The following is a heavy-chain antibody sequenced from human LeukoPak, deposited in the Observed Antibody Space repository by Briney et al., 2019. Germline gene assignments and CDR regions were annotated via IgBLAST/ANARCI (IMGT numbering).Heavy chain of an antibody. CDR2: ISSSGSTI. CDR3: ARLRAAPITMAPDY. V-gene: IGHV3-11*01. Sequence: GGSLRLSCEASGFTFNDHAMAWVRQAPGQGLEWVSYISSSGSTIYYADSVKGRFTISRDNAKNSLYLQMNSLRAEDTAVYYCARLRAAPITMAPDYWGQGTLVTVSS. D-gene: IGHD3-10*01. CDR1: GFTFNDHA. J-gene: IGHJ4*02.